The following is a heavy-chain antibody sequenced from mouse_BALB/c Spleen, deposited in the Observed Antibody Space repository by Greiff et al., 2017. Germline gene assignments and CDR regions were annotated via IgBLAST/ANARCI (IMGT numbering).Heavy chain of an antibody. D-gene: IGHD1-1*01. CDR3: ARYYGSSLYAMDY. CDR2: IYPGDGDT. J-gene: IGHJ4*01. V-gene: IGHV1-82*01. CDR1: GYAFSSSW. Sequence: QVQLQQSGPELVKPGASVKISCKASGYAFSSSWMNWVKQRPGQGLEWIGRIYPGDGDTNYNGKFKGKATLTADKSSSTAYMQLSSLTSVDSAVYFCARYYGSSLYAMDYWGQGTSVTVSS.